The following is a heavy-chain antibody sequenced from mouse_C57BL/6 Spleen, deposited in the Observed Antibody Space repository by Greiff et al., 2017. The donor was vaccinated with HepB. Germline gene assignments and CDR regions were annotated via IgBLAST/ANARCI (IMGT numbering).Heavy chain of an antibody. D-gene: IGHD2-4*01. CDR3: AREGNDYLFAY. V-gene: IGHV1-80*01. CDR1: GYAFSSYW. CDR2: IYPGDGDT. J-gene: IGHJ3*01. Sequence: VQLQQSGAELVKPGASVKISCKASGYAFSSYWMNWVKQRPGKGLEWIGQIYPGDGDTNYNGKFKGKATLTADKSSSTAYMQLSILTSEDSAVYFCAREGNDYLFAYWGQGTLVTVSA.